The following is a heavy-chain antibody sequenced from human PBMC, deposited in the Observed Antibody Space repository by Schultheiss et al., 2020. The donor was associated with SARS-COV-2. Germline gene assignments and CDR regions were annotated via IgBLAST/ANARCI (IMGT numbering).Heavy chain of an antibody. D-gene: IGHD3-3*01. V-gene: IGHV3-30*03. CDR1: GFTFSSYG. J-gene: IGHJ4*02. CDR3: ARDQPGIRFLEWSGILY. CDR2: LSYDGSNK. Sequence: GGSLRLSCAASGFTFSSYGMHWVRQAPGKGLEWVAVLSYDGSNKYYADSVKGRFTISRDNSKNTLYLQMNSLRAEDTAVYYCARDQPGIRFLEWSGILYWGQGTLVTVSS.